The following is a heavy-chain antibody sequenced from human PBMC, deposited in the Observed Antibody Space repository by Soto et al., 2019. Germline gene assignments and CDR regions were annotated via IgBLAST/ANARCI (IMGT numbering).Heavy chain of an antibody. CDR2: IIPIFGTP. Sequence: QVQLVQSGAEVKKPGSSVKVSCKASGGTFSSYAISWVRQAPGQGLEWMGGIIPIFGTPNYAQKFQGRVTITADESTSTAYMELSSLRSEDTAVYYCAVYCSSTSCYSGGYYYYGMDVWGQGTTVTVSS. D-gene: IGHD2-2*01. J-gene: IGHJ6*02. V-gene: IGHV1-69*01. CDR1: GGTFSSYA. CDR3: AVYCSSTSCYSGGYYYYGMDV.